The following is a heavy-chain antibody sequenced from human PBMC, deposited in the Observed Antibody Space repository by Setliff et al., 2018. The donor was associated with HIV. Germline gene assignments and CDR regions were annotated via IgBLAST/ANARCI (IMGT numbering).Heavy chain of an antibody. J-gene: IGHJ6*02. CDR1: GFTFSTYS. CDR2: ISSTSTTI. V-gene: IGHV3-48*01. CDR3: AREDQLLSGHYYYNGMDV. Sequence: PGGSLRLSCVASGFTFSTYSMNWVRQAPGKGLEWVSYISSTSTTIYYADSVKGRFTISRDNAKNSLYLQMNSLRAEDTAVYYCAREDQLLSGHYYYNGMDVWGQGTTVTVSS. D-gene: IGHD2-2*01.